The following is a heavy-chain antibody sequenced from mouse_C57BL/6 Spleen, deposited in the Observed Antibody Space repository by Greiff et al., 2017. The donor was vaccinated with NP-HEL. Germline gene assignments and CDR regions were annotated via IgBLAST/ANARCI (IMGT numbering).Heavy chain of an antibody. V-gene: IGHV1-26*01. CDR2: INPNNGGT. CDR3: ARYLGRVDY. Sequence: EVQLQQSGPELVKPGASVKISCKASGYTFTDYYMNWVKQSHGKSLEWIGDINPNNGGTSYNQKFKGKATLTVDKSSSTAYMELRSLTSEDSAVYYCARYLGRVDYWGQGTTLTVSS. D-gene: IGHD4-1*01. CDR1: GYTFTDYY. J-gene: IGHJ2*01.